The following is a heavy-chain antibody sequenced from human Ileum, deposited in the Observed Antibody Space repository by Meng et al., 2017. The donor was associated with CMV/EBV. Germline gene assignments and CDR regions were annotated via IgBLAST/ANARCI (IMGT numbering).Heavy chain of an antibody. Sequence: GESLKISCKGSGYSFTSYWIGWVRLMPGKGLEWMGMIYPGDSDTRYSPSFQGQVTIPADKSISTAYLQWSSLKASDTAMYYCARQWTDSSGYYGYWGQGTLVTVSS. V-gene: IGHV5-51*01. J-gene: IGHJ1*01. D-gene: IGHD3-22*01. CDR3: ARQWTDSSGYYGY. CDR2: IYPGDSDT. CDR1: GYSFTSYW.